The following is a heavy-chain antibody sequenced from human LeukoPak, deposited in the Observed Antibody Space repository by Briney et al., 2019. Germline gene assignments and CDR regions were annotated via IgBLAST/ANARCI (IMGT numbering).Heavy chain of an antibody. J-gene: IGHJ2*01. CDR1: GFTFSSYG. CDR3: ATHSFGWYFDH. D-gene: IGHD2-15*01. Sequence: GGSLRLSCAASGFTFSSYGMHWVRQAPGKGLVGVSRINSDGSSTSYADSVKGRFTISRDNAKNTLYLQMNSLRAEDTAVYYCATHSFGWYFDHWGRGTLVTVSS. CDR2: INSDGSST. V-gene: IGHV3-74*01.